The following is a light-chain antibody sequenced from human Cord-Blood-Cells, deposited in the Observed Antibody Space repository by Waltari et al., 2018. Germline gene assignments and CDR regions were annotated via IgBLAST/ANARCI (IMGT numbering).Light chain of an antibody. Sequence: QSALTQPRSVSGSPGQSVTIPCTGTSSDVGGYNYVSWYQQHPGKAPKLMIDDVSKRPSGVPDRFSGSKSGNTASLTISGLQAEDEADYYCCSYAGSYTFVFGTGTKVTVL. CDR3: CSYAGSYTFV. CDR2: DVS. V-gene: IGLV2-11*01. CDR1: SSDVGGYNY. J-gene: IGLJ1*01.